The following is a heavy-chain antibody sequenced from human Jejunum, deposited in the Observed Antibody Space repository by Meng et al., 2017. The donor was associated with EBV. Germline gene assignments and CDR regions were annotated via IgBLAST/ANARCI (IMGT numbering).Heavy chain of an antibody. D-gene: IGHD2-21*02. V-gene: IGHV7-4-1*02. J-gene: IGHJ4*02. Sequence: QVQLVAAGAELMEHGASLLVFCRASGYSISSDAKKWVRRSPGQGVEGMGWINARTGNPAYAQGFAGRCVFTLDDSVSTAYLQIMSLKTEDTSVYYCASDISTATFGYWGQGTLVTVSS. CDR2: INARTGNP. CDR1: GYSISSDA. CDR3: ASDISTATFGY.